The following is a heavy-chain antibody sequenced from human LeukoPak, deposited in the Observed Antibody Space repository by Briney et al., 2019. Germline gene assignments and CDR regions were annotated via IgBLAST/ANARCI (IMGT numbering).Heavy chain of an antibody. D-gene: IGHD3-22*01. CDR1: GFTFSSYW. CDR2: INSDGSST. Sequence: PGGSLRLSCAASGFTFSSYWMHWVRQAPGKGLAWVSRINSDGSSTSYADSVKGRFTISRDNAKNTLYLQMNSLRAEDTAVYYCARDPYDSSGYWDYFDYWGQGTLVTVSS. V-gene: IGHV3-74*01. J-gene: IGHJ4*02. CDR3: ARDPYDSSGYWDYFDY.